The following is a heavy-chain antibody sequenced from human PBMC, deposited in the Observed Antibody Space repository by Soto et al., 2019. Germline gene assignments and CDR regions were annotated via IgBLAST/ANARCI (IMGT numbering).Heavy chain of an antibody. CDR2: MNPNSGNT. D-gene: IGHD2-15*01. V-gene: IGHV1-8*01. Sequence: QVQLVQSGAEVKKPGASVKVSCKASGYTFTSYDINWVRQATGQGLEWMGWMNPNSGNTGYAQKFQGRVTMTRNPSISKAYMELSSLRSEDTAVYYCARGVGGYCSGGSCYYYYGMDVWGQGTTVTVSS. J-gene: IGHJ6*02. CDR1: GYTFTSYD. CDR3: ARGVGGYCSGGSCYYYYGMDV.